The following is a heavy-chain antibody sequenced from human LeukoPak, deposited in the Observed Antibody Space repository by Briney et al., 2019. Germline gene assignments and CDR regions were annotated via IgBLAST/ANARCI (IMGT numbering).Heavy chain of an antibody. D-gene: IGHD4-17*01. Sequence: AGGSLRLSCAASGFTFSSYGMHWVRQAPGKGLEWVSAISGSGGSTYYADSVKGRFTISRDNSKNTLYLQMNSLRAEDTAVYYCAKLYGDLPYWYFDLWGRGTLVTVSS. J-gene: IGHJ2*01. CDR1: GFTFSSYG. CDR3: AKLYGDLPYWYFDL. CDR2: ISGSGGST. V-gene: IGHV3-23*01.